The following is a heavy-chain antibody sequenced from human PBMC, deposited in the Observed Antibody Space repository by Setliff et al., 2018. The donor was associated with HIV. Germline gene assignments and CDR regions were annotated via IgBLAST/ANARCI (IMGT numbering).Heavy chain of an antibody. Sequence: PGGSLRLSCVGSGFKFKNYNMNWVRQAPGKGLVWVSRIKSDGSSTDYADSVRGRFTISRDNAKNTLYLEMNSLRAEDTAVYYCARGGSYSPGDYWGQGTLVTVSS. CDR1: GFKFKNYN. CDR3: ARGGSYSPGDY. J-gene: IGHJ4*02. D-gene: IGHD1-26*01. V-gene: IGHV3-74*01. CDR2: IKSDGSST.